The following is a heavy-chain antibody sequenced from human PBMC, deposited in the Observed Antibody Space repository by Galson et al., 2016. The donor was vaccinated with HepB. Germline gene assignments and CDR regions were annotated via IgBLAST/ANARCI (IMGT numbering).Heavy chain of an antibody. CDR1: GFTFSSYW. CDR2: IYAGGRT. CDR3: ARAGWELLLY. D-gene: IGHD1-26*01. Sequence: SLRLSCAASGFTFSSYWMTWVRQAPGKGLEWVSVIYAGGRTYYADSVQGRFTSSRDDSRNTLYLQMNSLRPEDTAVYYCARAGWELLLYWGQGTLVTVSS. J-gene: IGHJ4*02. V-gene: IGHV3-53*01.